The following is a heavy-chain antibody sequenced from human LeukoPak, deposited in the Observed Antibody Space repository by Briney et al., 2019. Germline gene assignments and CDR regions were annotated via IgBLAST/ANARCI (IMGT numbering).Heavy chain of an antibody. Sequence: GGSLRLSCAASGFTFSSYGMHWVRQAPGKGLEWVAVISYDGSNKYYPDSVKGRFTISRDDSKNTLYLQMNSLRTEDTAVYYCAKELTRPNRPVAGLNYWGQGTLVTVSS. D-gene: IGHD6-19*01. V-gene: IGHV3-30*18. CDR1: GFTFSSYG. CDR3: AKELTRPNRPVAGLNY. J-gene: IGHJ4*02. CDR2: ISYDGSNK.